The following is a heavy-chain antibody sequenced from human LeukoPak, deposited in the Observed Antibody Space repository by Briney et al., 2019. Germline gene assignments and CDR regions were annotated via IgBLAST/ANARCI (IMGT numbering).Heavy chain of an antibody. V-gene: IGHV4-39*01. CDR3: ARVYDFWFDP. CDR1: GGSISSSSYY. J-gene: IGHJ5*02. D-gene: IGHD3-3*01. Sequence: SETLSLTCTVSGGSISSSSYYWGWIRQPPGKGLEWIGSIYYSGSTYYNPSLKSRVTTSVDTSKNQFSLKLSSVTAADTAVYYCARVYDFWFDPWGQGTLVTVSS. CDR2: IYYSGST.